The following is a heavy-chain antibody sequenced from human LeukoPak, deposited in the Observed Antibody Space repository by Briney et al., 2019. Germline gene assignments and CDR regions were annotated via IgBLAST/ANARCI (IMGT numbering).Heavy chain of an antibody. CDR2: ISTYNGNT. CDR3: ARAVSGSLYGDFDF. Sequence: ASVKVSCKGSGYNFDRYGVNWVRQAPGQGLEWVGWISTYNGNTFYAQKFEGRVSMTTDTSTNTVYMDLRSLRSDDTAVYYCARAVSGSLYGDFDFWGQGTLVTVSS. CDR1: GYNFDRYG. D-gene: IGHD1-26*01. J-gene: IGHJ4*02. V-gene: IGHV1-18*04.